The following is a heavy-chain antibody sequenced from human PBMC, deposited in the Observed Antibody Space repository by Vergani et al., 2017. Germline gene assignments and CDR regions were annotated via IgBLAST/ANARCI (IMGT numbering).Heavy chain of an antibody. D-gene: IGHD6-19*01. CDR1: GSSIRSSNYY. J-gene: IGHJ5*02. Sequence: QLQLQESGPGLVKPSATLSLTCSVSGSSIRSSNYYWGWIRQPPGKGLGWIACIYYSGSTYYNPSLKSRVTISVDTSKNQFSLKLSSVTAADTAVYFWARHSTVEWLVKLGWIVPWGQGILVTVSS. CDR2: IYYSGST. V-gene: IGHV4-39*01. CDR3: ARHSTVEWLVKLGWIVP.